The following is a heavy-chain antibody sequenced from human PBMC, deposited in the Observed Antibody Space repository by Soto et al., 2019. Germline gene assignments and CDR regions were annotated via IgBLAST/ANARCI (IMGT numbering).Heavy chain of an antibody. D-gene: IGHD3-16*02. CDR1: GDSISSYY. Sequence: PSETLSLTCTVSGDSISSYYWTWIRQAPGKGLEWIGYVYYTGNTNYNPSLTNRVTISMDTSKSQFSLKLSSVTAADTAVYYCARQSLYYHYIWGSYRFTTANWFDPWGQGNLVTVSS. CDR2: VYYTGNT. J-gene: IGHJ5*02. V-gene: IGHV4-59*08. CDR3: ARQSLYYHYIWGSYRFTTANWFDP.